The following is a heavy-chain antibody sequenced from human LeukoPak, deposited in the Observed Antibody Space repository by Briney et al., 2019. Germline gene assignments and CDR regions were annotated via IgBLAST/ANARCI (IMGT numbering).Heavy chain of an antibody. V-gene: IGHV1-18*01. CDR3: ARDRRILIVDTAMVYYCYGMDV. J-gene: IGHJ6*02. CDR2: VSAYNGNT. D-gene: IGHD5-18*01. Sequence: ASVKVSCKASGYTFTSYGISWVRQAPGQGLEWLGRVSAYNGNTKYAQKLQGRVTMTTDTSTSTAYMELRSLRSDDTAVYYCARDRRILIVDTAMVYYCYGMDVWGQGTTVTVSS. CDR1: GYTFTSYG.